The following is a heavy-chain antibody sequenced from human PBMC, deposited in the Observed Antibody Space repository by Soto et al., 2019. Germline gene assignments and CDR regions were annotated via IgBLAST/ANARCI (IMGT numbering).Heavy chain of an antibody. CDR2: IYPGDSDT. CDR1: GYSFTTYW. D-gene: IGHD1-26*01. Sequence: HGESLKISCRASGYSFTTYWIGWVRQMPGKGLEWMGIIYPGDSDTRYSPSFQGQVTISADKSVSTAYLQWSSLKASDTAMYYCARRCRELRGALYAMDVWGPGTTVTVS. CDR3: ARRCRELRGALYAMDV. J-gene: IGHJ6*02. V-gene: IGHV5-51*01.